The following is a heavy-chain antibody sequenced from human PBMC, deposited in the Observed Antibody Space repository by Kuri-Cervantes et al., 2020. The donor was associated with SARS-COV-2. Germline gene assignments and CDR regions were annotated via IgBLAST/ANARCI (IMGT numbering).Heavy chain of an antibody. CDR1: GFTFSSYW. CDR3: AKDSGYQLHYVYYYYGMDV. Sequence: GGSLRLSCAASGFTFSSYWMHWVRQAPGKGLVWVSRINSDGSSTSYADSVKGRFTISRDNSKNTLYLQMNSLRAEDTAVYYCAKDSGYQLHYVYYYYGMDVWGQGTTVTDSS. V-gene: IGHV3-74*01. D-gene: IGHD2-2*01. J-gene: IGHJ6*02. CDR2: INSDGSST.